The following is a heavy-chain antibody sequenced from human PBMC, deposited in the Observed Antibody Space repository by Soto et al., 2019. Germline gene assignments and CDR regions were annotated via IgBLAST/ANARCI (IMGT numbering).Heavy chain of an antibody. Sequence: EVQLVESGGGLVQPGGSLRLSCAASGFTVSSNYMNWVRQAPGKGLEGVSVIYSGGSTYYADSVKGRFTISRDNSKNTLYLQMISLRAEDTAVYYCARSWAGAGSYDYWGQGTLVTVSS. J-gene: IGHJ4*02. D-gene: IGHD3-16*01. CDR3: ARSWAGAGSYDY. CDR2: IYSGGST. CDR1: GFTVSSNY. V-gene: IGHV3-66*01.